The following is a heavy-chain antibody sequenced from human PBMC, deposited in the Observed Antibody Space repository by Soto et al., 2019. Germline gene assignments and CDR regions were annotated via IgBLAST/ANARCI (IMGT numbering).Heavy chain of an antibody. CDR1: GYTFTSYA. J-gene: IGHJ4*02. D-gene: IGHD3-22*01. V-gene: IGHV1-3*01. CDR2: INAGNGNT. CDR3: ASSPAPQDSSGYYTPPDPPADY. Sequence: QVQLVQSGAEVKKPGASVKVSCKASGYTFTSYAMHWVRQAPGQRLEWMGWINAGNGNTKYSQKFQVRVTITRDTSASTAYMELSSLRSEDTAVYYCASSPAPQDSSGYYTPPDPPADYWGQGTLVTVSS.